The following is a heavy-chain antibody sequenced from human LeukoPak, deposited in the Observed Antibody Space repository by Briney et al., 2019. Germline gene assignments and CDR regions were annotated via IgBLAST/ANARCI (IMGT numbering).Heavy chain of an antibody. D-gene: IGHD1-1*01. Sequence: SVKVSCKASGGTFISYAISWVRQAPGQGLEWMGGIIPIFGTANYAQKFQGRVTITADESTSTAYMELSSLRSEDTAVYYCARDGRIGLEPGLDYWGQGTLVTVSS. J-gene: IGHJ4*02. CDR3: ARDGRIGLEPGLDY. CDR2: IIPIFGTA. V-gene: IGHV1-69*13. CDR1: GGTFISYA.